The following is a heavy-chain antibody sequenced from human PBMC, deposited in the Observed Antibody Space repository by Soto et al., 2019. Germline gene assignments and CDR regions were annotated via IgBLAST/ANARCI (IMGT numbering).Heavy chain of an antibody. D-gene: IGHD2-2*01. J-gene: IGHJ5*02. CDR1: GGYIISYY. CDR3: ARALLPSASYWFDP. V-gene: IGHV4-59*01. Sequence: SETLSLTCTVSGGYIISYYWTWIRQPPGKGLEWIGYIYYSGSTYYNPSLKSRVTISVDTSKNQFSLKLSSVTAADTAVYYCARALLPSASYWFDPWGQGTLVTVSS. CDR2: IYYSGST.